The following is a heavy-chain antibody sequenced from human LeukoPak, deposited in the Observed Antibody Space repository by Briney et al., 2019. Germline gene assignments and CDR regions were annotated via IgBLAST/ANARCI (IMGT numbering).Heavy chain of an antibody. CDR3: AKDRRYSGPGGGAYYYYYGMDV. CDR1: GFTFDDYA. Sequence: GGSLRLSCAASGFTFDDYAMHWVRQAPGKGLEWVSLISWDGGSTYYADSVKGRFTISRDNSKNSLYLQMNSLRAEDTALYYCAKDRRYSGPGGGAYYYYYGMDVWGQGTTVTVSS. D-gene: IGHD5-12*01. CDR2: ISWDGGST. V-gene: IGHV3-43D*03. J-gene: IGHJ6*02.